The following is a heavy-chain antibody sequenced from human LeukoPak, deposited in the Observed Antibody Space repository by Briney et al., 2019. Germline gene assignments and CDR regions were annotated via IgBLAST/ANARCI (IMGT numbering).Heavy chain of an antibody. V-gene: IGHV1-69*04. J-gene: IGHJ4*02. Sequence: SVKVSCKASGGTFSSYAISWVRQAPGQGLEWMGRIIPILGIANYAQKFQGRVTITADKSTSTAYMGLSSLRSEDTAVYYCARHLDGRGYSYGFSDYWGQGTLVTVSS. D-gene: IGHD5-18*01. CDR1: GGTFSSYA. CDR2: IIPILGIA. CDR3: ARHLDGRGYSYGFSDY.